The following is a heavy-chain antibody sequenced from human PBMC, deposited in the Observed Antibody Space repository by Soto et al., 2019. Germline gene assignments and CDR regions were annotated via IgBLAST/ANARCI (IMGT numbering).Heavy chain of an antibody. CDR3: ARGWGHIPSSWNAGFFDH. Sequence: GGSLRLSCAVSGFTFSGYSFNWVRHAPGKGLEWVASISSGGTYIYYADSVKGRFTISRDDAKNSLYLQMSSLRAEDTAVYFCARGWGHIPSSWNAGFFDHWGRGTLVTVSS. CDR1: GFTFSGYS. D-gene: IGHD1-1*01. CDR2: ISSGGTYI. J-gene: IGHJ4*02. V-gene: IGHV3-21*01.